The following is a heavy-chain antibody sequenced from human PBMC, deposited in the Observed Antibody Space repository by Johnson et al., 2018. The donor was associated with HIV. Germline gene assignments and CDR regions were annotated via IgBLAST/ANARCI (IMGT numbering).Heavy chain of an antibody. CDR3: ARGSSGSWDAFDI. CDR1: GFTFDDYA. J-gene: IGHJ3*02. D-gene: IGHD1-26*01. CDR2: ISWNSGSI. Sequence: VQLVESGGGLVQPGRSLRLSCAASGFTFDDYAMHWVRQAPGKGLEWVSGISWNSGSIGYADSVKGRFTISRDNAKNSLYLQMNSLRAEDTAVYYCARGSSGSWDAFDIWGQGTM. V-gene: IGHV3-9*01.